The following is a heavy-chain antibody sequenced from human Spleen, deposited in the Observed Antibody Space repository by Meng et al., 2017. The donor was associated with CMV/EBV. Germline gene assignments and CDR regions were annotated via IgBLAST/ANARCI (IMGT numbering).Heavy chain of an antibody. CDR2: ISSSSSYI. J-gene: IGHJ5*02. D-gene: IGHD1-26*01. Sequence: EVQLVESGGGLVKLGGCLRLSCAASGFTFSSYSMNWVRQAPGKGLEWVSSISSSSSYIYYADSVKGRFTISRDNAKNSLYLQMNSLRAEDTAVYYCARDRENEGFDPWGQGTLVTVSS. CDR1: GFTFSSYS. CDR3: ARDRENEGFDP. V-gene: IGHV3-21*01.